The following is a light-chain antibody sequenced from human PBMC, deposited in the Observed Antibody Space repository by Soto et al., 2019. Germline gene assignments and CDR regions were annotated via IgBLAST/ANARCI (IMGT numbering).Light chain of an antibody. CDR2: DCS. CDR1: SSYVGPYND. CDR3: SSYKSSSTLYV. Sequence: QSALTQPPSASGSSGQSVTISCTGTSSYVGPYNDVSCYQQLPVKAPKLIIYDCSKLPSVVADRFSGSKSGNTASLTVSALXAENEADYYGSSYKSSSTLYVFGTGTKVTVL. V-gene: IGLV2-8*01. J-gene: IGLJ1*01.